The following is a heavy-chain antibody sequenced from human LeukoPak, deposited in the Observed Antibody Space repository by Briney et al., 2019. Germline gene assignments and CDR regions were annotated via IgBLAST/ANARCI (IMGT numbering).Heavy chain of an antibody. CDR2: ISAYNGNT. CDR3: ARDQDYYYGSGSSYYYGMDV. CDR1: GYTFTSYG. J-gene: IGHJ6*02. D-gene: IGHD3-10*01. V-gene: IGHV1-18*01. Sequence: GASVKVSCKVSGYTFTSYGISWVRQAPGQGLEWMGWISAYNGNTNYAQKLQGRVTMTTDTSTSTAYMELRSLRSDDTAVYYCARDQDYYYGSGSSYYYGMDVWGQGTTVTVSS.